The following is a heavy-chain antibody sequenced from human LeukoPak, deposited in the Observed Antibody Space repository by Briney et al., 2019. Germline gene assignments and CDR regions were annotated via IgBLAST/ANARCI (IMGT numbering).Heavy chain of an antibody. D-gene: IGHD3-22*01. CDR1: GYIFTSYY. CDR2: INPNSGGT. J-gene: IGHJ4*02. Sequence: ASVKVSCKASGYIFTSYYIHWVRQAPGQGLEWMGWINPNSGGTNYAQKFQGRVTMTRDTSINTAYMELSRLRSDDTAVYYCASLYDSSGYYRDYWGQGTLVTVSS. V-gene: IGHV1-2*02. CDR3: ASLYDSSGYYRDY.